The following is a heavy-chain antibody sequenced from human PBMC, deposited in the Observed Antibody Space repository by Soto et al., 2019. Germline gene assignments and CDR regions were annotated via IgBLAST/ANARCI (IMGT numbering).Heavy chain of an antibody. CDR3: ARGYSSSWYYYYYGMDV. Sequence: PSETLCVTCAVDGGSFSGYYWSWIRRTPGKGLEWIGEINHSGSTNYNPSLKSRVTISVDTSKNQFSLKLSSVTAADTAVYYCARGYSSSWYYYYYGMDVWGQGTTGTVSS. J-gene: IGHJ6*02. V-gene: IGHV4-34*01. D-gene: IGHD6-13*01. CDR2: INHSGST. CDR1: GGSFSGYY.